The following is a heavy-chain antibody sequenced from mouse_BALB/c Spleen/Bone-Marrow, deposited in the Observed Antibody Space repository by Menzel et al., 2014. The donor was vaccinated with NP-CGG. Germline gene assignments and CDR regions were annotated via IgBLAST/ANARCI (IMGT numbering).Heavy chain of an antibody. D-gene: IGHD1-1*01. J-gene: IGHJ2*01. CDR2: IDLANGNT. CDR1: GFNIKDTY. Sequence: EVQLQQSGAELVKPGASVKLSCTASGFNIKDTYMHWVKQRPEQGLEWIGRIDLANGNTKYDPKFQGKATITADTSSNTAYLQLSSLTSEDTAVYYCARVQLLRSRGLYYWGQGTTLTVSS. V-gene: IGHV14-3*02. CDR3: ARVQLLRSRGLYY.